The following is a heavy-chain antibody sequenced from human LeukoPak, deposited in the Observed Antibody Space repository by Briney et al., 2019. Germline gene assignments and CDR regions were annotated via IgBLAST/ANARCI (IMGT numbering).Heavy chain of an antibody. J-gene: IGHJ4*02. Sequence: GGSLRLSCAASGFTFSDYYMSWIRQAPGKGLEWVSYISSSGSTIYYADSVKGRFAISRDNAKNSLYLQMNSLRAEDTAVYYCARERLEGAPHFDYWGQGTLVTVSS. CDR1: GFTFSDYY. CDR3: ARERLEGAPHFDY. D-gene: IGHD1-26*01. V-gene: IGHV3-11*04. CDR2: ISSSGSTI.